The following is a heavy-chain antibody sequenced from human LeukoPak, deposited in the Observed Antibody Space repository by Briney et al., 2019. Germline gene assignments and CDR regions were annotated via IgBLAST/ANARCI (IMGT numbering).Heavy chain of an antibody. CDR2: IRYDGSNK. J-gene: IGHJ6*03. CDR1: GFTFSSYG. Sequence: PGGSLRLSCAASGFTFSSYGMHWVRQAPGKWLEWVAFIRYDGSNKYYADSVKGRFTISRDNSKNTLYLQMNSLRAEDTAVYYCAKGGDGYNSLYYYYYYMDVWGKGTTVTVSS. D-gene: IGHD5-24*01. CDR3: AKGGDGYNSLYYYYYYMDV. V-gene: IGHV3-30*02.